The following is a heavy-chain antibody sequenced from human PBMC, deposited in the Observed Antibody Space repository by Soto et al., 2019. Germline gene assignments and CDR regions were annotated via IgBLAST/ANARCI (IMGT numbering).Heavy chain of an antibody. Sequence: QVQLVQSGAEVKKPGASVKVFCKASGYTFTGYYMHWVRQAPGQGLEWMGWINPNSGGTNYAQKFQGWVTMTRDTSISTAYMELSRLRSDDTAVYYCARGDDFWSGPLYYYGMDVWGQGTTVTVSS. CDR2: INPNSGGT. V-gene: IGHV1-2*04. J-gene: IGHJ6*02. D-gene: IGHD3-3*01. CDR3: ARGDDFWSGPLYYYGMDV. CDR1: GYTFTGYY.